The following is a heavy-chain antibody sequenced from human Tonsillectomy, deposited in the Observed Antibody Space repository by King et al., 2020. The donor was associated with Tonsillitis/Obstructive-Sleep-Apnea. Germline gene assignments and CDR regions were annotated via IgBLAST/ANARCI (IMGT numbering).Heavy chain of an antibody. CDR3: ARGGAARYSSGWFLNWFDP. J-gene: IGHJ5*02. CDR2: INHSGST. V-gene: IGHV4-34*01. CDR1: GGSFSGYY. Sequence: QVQLQQWGAGLLKPSETLSLTCAVYGGSFSGYYWSWIRQPPGKGLEWIGEINHSGSTNYNPSLKSRVTISVDTSKNQFSLKLSSVTAADTAVYYCARGGAARYSSGWFLNWFDPWGQGTLVTVSS. D-gene: IGHD6-19*01.